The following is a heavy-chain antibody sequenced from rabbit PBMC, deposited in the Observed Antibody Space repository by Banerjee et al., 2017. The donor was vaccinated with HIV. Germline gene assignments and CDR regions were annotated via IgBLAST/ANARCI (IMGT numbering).Heavy chain of an antibody. Sequence: QSLVESGGGLVKPEGSLTLTCTASGFSFSSGYYMCWVRQAPGKGLEWIGCIYTSSGSTYYASWAKGRFTISKTSSTTVTLQLNSLTAADTGTYFCARMRIGIRYYDLGGPGTLVTVS. D-gene: IGHD8-1*01. V-gene: IGHV1S40*01. CDR3: ARMRIGIRYYDL. J-gene: IGHJ4*01. CDR2: IYTSSGST. CDR1: GFSFSSGYY.